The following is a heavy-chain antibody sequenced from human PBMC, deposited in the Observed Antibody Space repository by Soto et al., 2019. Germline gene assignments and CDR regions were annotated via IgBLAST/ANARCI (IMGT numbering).Heavy chain of an antibody. V-gene: IGHV3-30*18. CDR1: GFTFSSYG. J-gene: IGHJ6*03. CDR3: AKAPSASYYYYYMDV. CDR2: ISYDGSNK. Sequence: PGGSLRLSCAASGFTFSSYGMHWVRQAPGKGLEWVAVISYDGSNKYYADSVKGRFTISRDNSKNTLYLQMNSLRAEDTAVYYCAKAPSASYYYYYMDVWGKGTTVTVSS.